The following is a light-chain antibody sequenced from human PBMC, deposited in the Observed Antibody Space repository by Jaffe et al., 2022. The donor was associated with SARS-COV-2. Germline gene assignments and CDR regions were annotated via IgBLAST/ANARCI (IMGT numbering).Light chain of an antibody. CDR1: SSDVGGYNY. CDR2: GVT. CDR3: CSYAGRYTWV. V-gene: IGLV2-11*01. Sequence: QSALTQPRSVSGSPGQSVTISCTGTSSDVGGYNYVSWYQQHPGKVPKLMIYGVTKRPSGVPDRFSGSKSGNTASLTISGLQAEDEADYSCCSYAGRYTWVFGGGTKLTVL. J-gene: IGLJ3*02.